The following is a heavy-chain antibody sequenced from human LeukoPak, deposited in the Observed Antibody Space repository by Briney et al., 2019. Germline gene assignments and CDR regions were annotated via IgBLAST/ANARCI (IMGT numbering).Heavy chain of an antibody. V-gene: IGHV3-69-1*01. CDR1: GFTVSSNY. D-gene: IGHD6-13*01. CDR3: ARVGSEASSSWYIWFDP. Sequence: PGGSLRLSCAASGFTVSSNYMSWVCQAPGKGLEWVSYISSSSTIYYADSVKGRFTISRDNAKNSLYLQMNSLRAEDTAVYYCARVGSEASSSWYIWFDPWDQGTLVTVSS. CDR2: ISSSSTI. J-gene: IGHJ5*02.